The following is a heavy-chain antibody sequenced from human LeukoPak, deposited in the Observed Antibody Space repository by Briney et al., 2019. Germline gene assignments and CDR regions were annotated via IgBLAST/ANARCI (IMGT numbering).Heavy chain of an antibody. Sequence: SETLSLTCTVSGGSISSSSYYWGWIRQPPGKGLEWIGSIYYSGSTYYSPSLKSRVTISVDTSKNQFSLKLSSVTAADTAVYYCARLRADYDILTGYYPDYWGQGTLVTVSS. J-gene: IGHJ4*02. CDR1: GGSISSSSYY. CDR2: IYYSGST. CDR3: ARLRADYDILTGYYPDY. D-gene: IGHD3-9*01. V-gene: IGHV4-39*01.